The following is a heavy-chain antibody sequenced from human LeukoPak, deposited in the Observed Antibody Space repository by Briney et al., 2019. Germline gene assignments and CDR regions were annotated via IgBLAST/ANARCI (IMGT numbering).Heavy chain of an antibody. CDR3: ARDASWAANDY. D-gene: IGHD3-16*01. V-gene: IGHV3-74*01. CDR2: INGDGTYT. Sequence: PGGSLRLSCAASGFTFSNYWMHWVRQVPGKGLVWVSRINGDGTYTNYADSVRGRFTISGDNAKNTAYLQMNSLRVDDTAVYYCARDASWAANDYWGQGTLVTVSS. J-gene: IGHJ4*02. CDR1: GFTFSNYW.